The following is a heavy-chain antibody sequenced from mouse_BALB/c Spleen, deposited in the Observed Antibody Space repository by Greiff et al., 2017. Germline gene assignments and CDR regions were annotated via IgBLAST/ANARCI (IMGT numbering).Heavy chain of an antibody. CDR3: ARKWLTGVFAY. Sequence: EVQLVESGPGLVKPSQSLSLTCTVTGYSITSDYAWNWIRQFPGNKLEWMGYISYSGSTSYNPSLKSRISITRDTSKNQFFLQLNSVTTEDTATYYCARKWLTGVFAYWGQGTLVTVSA. CDR1: GYSITSDYA. V-gene: IGHV3-2*02. CDR2: ISYSGST. J-gene: IGHJ3*01. D-gene: IGHD4-1*01.